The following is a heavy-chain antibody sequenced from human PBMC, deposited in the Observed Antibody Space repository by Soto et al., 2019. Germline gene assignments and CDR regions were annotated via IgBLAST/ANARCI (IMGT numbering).Heavy chain of an antibody. Sequence: ASVKVSCKASGYTFTSYDINCVRQATGQGLEWLGWMNPNSGNTGYAQKFQGRVTMTRNTSISTAYMELSSLRSEDTAVYYCAKRASSSWPYSHWFDPWGQGALVTVSS. CDR3: AKRASSSWPYSHWFDP. CDR1: GYTFTSYD. V-gene: IGHV1-8*01. CDR2: MNPNSGNT. D-gene: IGHD6-13*01. J-gene: IGHJ5*02.